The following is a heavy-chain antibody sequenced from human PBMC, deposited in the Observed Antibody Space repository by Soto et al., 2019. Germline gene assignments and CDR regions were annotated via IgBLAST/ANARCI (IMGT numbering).Heavy chain of an antibody. D-gene: IGHD3-10*01. V-gene: IGHV4-59*01. CDR2: IYYSGST. CDR1: GGSISSYY. J-gene: IGHJ4*02. CDR3: ARLPDDLSGVGFDY. Sequence: SETLSLTCTVSGGSISSYYWSWIRQPPGKGLEWIGYIYYSGSTNYNPSLKSRVTISVDTSKNQFSLKLSSVTAADTAVYYCARLPDDLSGVGFDYWGQGTLVNVSS.